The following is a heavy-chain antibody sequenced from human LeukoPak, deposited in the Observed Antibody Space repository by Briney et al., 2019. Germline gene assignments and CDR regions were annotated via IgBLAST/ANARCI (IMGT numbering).Heavy chain of an antibody. CDR2: IRYDGSNK. V-gene: IGHV3-30*02. CDR1: GFTFSSYG. Sequence: GGSLRLSCAASGFTFSSYGMHWVRQAPGKGLEWVAFIRYDGSNKYYADSVKGRFTISRDNSKNTLYLQMNSLRAEDTAVYYCAKGGVDYYDSSGYHYYYYYMDVWGKGTTVTFSS. D-gene: IGHD3-22*01. J-gene: IGHJ6*03. CDR3: AKGGVDYYDSSGYHYYYYYMDV.